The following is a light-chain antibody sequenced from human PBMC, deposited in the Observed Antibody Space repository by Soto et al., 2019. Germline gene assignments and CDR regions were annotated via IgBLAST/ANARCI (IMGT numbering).Light chain of an antibody. CDR1: QNVSSH. CDR3: QQYNDWPPYT. J-gene: IGKJ2*01. CDR2: GPS. Sequence: EVLMTQSPATLSLSPGERATLSCRTSQNVSSHLAWYQQRPGQAPRLLIYGPSTRATGIPARFSGSGSGTVFTLTISGLQSEDFAIYYCQQYNDWPPYTFGQGTKVDIK. V-gene: IGKV3-15*01.